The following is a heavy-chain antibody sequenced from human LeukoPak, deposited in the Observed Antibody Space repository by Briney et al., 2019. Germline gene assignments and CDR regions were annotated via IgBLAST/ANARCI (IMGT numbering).Heavy chain of an antibody. CDR1: GGSFSSSSYY. CDR3: ARLFSSSWYRGAFDL. CDR2: IYYSGNT. Sequence: SETLSLTCSVSGGSFSSSSYYWGWIRQPPGKGLEWIGSIYYSGNTYYNPSLKSRVTISVDTSKNQFSLKLSSVTAADTAVYYCARLFSSSWYRGAFDLWGQGTMVTVSS. V-gene: IGHV4-39*01. J-gene: IGHJ3*01. D-gene: IGHD6-13*01.